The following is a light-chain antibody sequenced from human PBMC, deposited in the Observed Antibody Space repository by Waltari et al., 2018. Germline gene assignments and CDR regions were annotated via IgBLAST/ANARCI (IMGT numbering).Light chain of an antibody. J-gene: IGKJ4*02. CDR1: QGINTF. Sequence: IQLAQSPSSLTASVGAGVAITCRASQGINTFLAWYQQKPGKAPKLLIYAASTSQSGVPSRFSGSGSGTDFTLTISSLQPEDFATYYCQQLHRYPMTFGGGTKVEIK. CDR2: AAS. V-gene: IGKV1-9*01. CDR3: QQLHRYPMT.